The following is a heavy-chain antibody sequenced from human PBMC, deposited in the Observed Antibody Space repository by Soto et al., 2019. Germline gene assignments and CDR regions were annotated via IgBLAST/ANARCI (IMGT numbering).Heavy chain of an antibody. J-gene: IGHJ5*02. V-gene: IGHV4-59*01. CDR1: GGSISSYY. CDR2: IYYSGST. CDR3: ARGGELEDIVVVPAVRFDP. D-gene: IGHD2-2*01. Sequence: SETLSLTCTVSGGSISSYYWSWIRQPPGKGLEWIGYIYYSGSTNYNPSLKSRVTISVDTSKNQFSLKLSSVTAADTAVYYCARGGELEDIVVVPAVRFDPWGQGTLVTVSS.